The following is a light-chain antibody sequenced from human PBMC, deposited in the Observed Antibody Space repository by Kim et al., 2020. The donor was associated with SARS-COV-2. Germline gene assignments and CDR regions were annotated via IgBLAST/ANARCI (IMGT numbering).Light chain of an antibody. Sequence: PATISCPRSSGSIASNDVQWYRQRPDSAPTPVIYQDDQRPSGVPDRFSGSIDRSSSSASLTISGLKTEDEAEYYCQSYDSSNPWVFGGGTKVTVL. CDR1: SGSIASND. CDR2: QDD. J-gene: IGLJ3*02. CDR3: QSYDSSNPWV. V-gene: IGLV6-57*03.